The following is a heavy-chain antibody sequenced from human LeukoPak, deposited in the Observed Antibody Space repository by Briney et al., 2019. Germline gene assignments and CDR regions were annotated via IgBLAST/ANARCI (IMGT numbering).Heavy chain of an antibody. D-gene: IGHD5-18*01. J-gene: IGHJ6*03. CDR1: GGSISSYY. CDR3: AREYSYGPWNYYYYYYMDV. Sequence: SETLSLTCTVSGGSISSYYWSWIRQPAGKGLEWIGRIYTSGSTNYNPSLKSRVTMSVDTSKNQFSLKLGSVTAADTAVYYCAREYSYGPWNYYYYYYMDVWGKGTTVTVSS. CDR2: IYTSGST. V-gene: IGHV4-4*07.